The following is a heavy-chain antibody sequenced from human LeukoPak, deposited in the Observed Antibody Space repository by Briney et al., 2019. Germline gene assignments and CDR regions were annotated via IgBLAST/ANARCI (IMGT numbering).Heavy chain of an antibody. D-gene: IGHD3-22*01. CDR2: THYSGST. V-gene: IGHV4-39*07. CDR1: GGSITIYY. J-gene: IGHJ4*02. Sequence: SETLSLTCTFSGGSITIYYWGWVRQPPGKGLDWIGSTHYSGSTYYNPSLMSRVTISTDTSKNQFSLKLSSVTAADTAVYYCAREMYDSGGYRVSYFDYWGQGTLVTVSS. CDR3: AREMYDSGGYRVSYFDY.